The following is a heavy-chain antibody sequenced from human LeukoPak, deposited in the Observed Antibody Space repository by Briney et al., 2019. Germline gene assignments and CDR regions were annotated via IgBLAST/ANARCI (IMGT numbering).Heavy chain of an antibody. D-gene: IGHD2-2*01. Sequence: SETLSLTCTVSGGSISSGSYYWGWIRQPPGKGLEWIGSIYYSGSTYYNPSLKSRVTISVDTSKNQFSLKLSSVTAADTAVYYCARHGDIVVVPAANWFDPWGQGTLVTVSS. CDR1: GGSISSGSYY. CDR2: IYYSGST. CDR3: ARHGDIVVVPAANWFDP. J-gene: IGHJ5*02. V-gene: IGHV4-39*01.